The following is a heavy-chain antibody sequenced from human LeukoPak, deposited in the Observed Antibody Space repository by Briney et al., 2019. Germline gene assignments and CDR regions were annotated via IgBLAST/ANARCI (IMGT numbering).Heavy chain of an antibody. CDR2: ISGIGGST. CDR1: GFTFSNYA. CDR3: AKDWGY. V-gene: IGHV3-23*01. J-gene: IGHJ4*02. D-gene: IGHD3-16*01. Sequence: SXAXXGFTFSNYAMNWIRQAPGKGLEWVSGISGIGGSTYYADSVKGRFTISRDNSMNTLYLQMNSLRAEDTAVYYCAKDWGYWGQGTLVTVSS.